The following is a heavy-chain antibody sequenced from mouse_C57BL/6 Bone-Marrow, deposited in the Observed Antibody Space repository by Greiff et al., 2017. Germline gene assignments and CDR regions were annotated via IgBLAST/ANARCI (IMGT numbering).Heavy chain of an antibody. CDR3: ANSYDYDDDTMDY. V-gene: IGHV1-64*01. D-gene: IGHD2-4*01. Sequence: QVQLQQPGAELVKPGASVKLSCKASGYTFTNYWMHWVKQRPGQGLEWIGMMHPNGGSPDYNEKFKSEATLSVDKSSRTACMELSSLTSEDSAVYYCANSYDYDDDTMDYWGQGTSVAVSS. J-gene: IGHJ4*01. CDR1: GYTFTNYW. CDR2: MHPNGGSP.